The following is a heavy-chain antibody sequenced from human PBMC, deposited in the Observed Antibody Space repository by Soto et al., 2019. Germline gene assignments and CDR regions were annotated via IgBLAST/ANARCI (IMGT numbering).Heavy chain of an antibody. CDR1: GFTFSSYS. V-gene: IGHV3-48*02. CDR2: ISRSSSSM. Sequence: HPGGSLRLSCAATGFTFSSYSMNWVRQAPGKGLEWVSYISRSSSSMYYADSVRGRFTISRDNAYNSLYLQMNSLRDEDTFVYYCARADYDTSGYYFDYWGQGALVTVSS. J-gene: IGHJ4*02. D-gene: IGHD3-22*01. CDR3: ARADYDTSGYYFDY.